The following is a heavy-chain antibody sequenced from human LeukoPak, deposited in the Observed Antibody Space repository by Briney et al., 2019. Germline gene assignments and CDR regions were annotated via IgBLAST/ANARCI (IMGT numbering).Heavy chain of an antibody. CDR3: AKDVWFGDTAGAFDI. CDR1: GFTFSSYA. Sequence: GGPLRLSCAASGFTFSSYAMSWVRQAPGKGLEWFSAISGSGGSTYYADSVKGRFTISRDNSKNTLYLQMNSLRAEDTAVYYCAKDVWFGDTAGAFDIWGQGTMVTVSS. J-gene: IGHJ3*02. V-gene: IGHV3-23*01. D-gene: IGHD3-10*01. CDR2: ISGSGGST.